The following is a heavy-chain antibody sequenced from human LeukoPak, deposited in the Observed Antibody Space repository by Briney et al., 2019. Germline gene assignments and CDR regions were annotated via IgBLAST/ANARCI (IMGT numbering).Heavy chain of an antibody. CDR1: GDSITTYF. V-gene: IGHV4-59*01. CDR2: IYYSGTT. D-gene: IGHD2-2*01. Sequence: PSETLSLTCTVSGDSITTYFWSWIRQPPGKGLEWIGYIYYSGTTTYNPSLKSRVTISVDTSKSQVSLKLSSVTAADTAVYYCARDRAMPTAPGYWFDPWGQGTLVTVSS. CDR3: ARDRAMPTAPGYWFDP. J-gene: IGHJ5*02.